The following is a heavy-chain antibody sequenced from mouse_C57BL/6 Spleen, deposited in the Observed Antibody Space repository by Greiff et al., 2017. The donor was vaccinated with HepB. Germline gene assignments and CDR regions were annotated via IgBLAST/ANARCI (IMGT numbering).Heavy chain of an antibody. V-gene: IGHV1-7*01. J-gene: IGHJ1*03. CDR2: INPSSGYT. CDR1: GYTFTSYW. Sequence: QVQLQQSGAELAKPGASVKLSCKASGYTFTSYWMHWVKQRPGQGLEWIGYINPSSGYTKYNQKFKDKATLTADKSSSTAYMQRSSLTYEDSAVYYGANYGSSSSRYFDVWGTGTTVTVSS. D-gene: IGHD1-1*01. CDR3: ANYGSSSSRYFDV.